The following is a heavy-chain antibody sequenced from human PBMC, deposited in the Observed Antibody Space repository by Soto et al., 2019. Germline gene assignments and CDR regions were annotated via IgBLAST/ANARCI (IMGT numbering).Heavy chain of an antibody. CDR1: GGSISSGGYS. D-gene: IGHD3-22*01. J-gene: IGHJ4*02. CDR2: IYHSGST. V-gene: IGHV4-30-2*05. CDR3: ARGSYNDNSTGYNHS. Sequence: TLSLTCAVSGGSISSGGYSWSWIRQPPGKGLEWIGYIYHSGSTYYNPSLKSRVTISVDTSKNQFSLKLSSVTAADTAVYYCARGSYNDNSTGYNHSWCQRTVLTISS.